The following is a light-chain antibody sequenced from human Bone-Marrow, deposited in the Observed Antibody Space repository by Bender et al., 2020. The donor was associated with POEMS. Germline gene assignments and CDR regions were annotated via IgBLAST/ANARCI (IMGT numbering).Light chain of an antibody. Sequence: QSALTQPASVSGSPGQSITISCTGTSSDVGTYNFVSWFQHSPGNAPKLVIYDVDSRPSGVSNRFSGSKSGNTASLTISGLHAEDDAHYYCCLYAGSSTLVFGGGTKLTVL. J-gene: IGLJ2*01. CDR1: SSDVGTYNF. CDR3: CLYAGSSTLV. V-gene: IGLV2-23*02. CDR2: DVD.